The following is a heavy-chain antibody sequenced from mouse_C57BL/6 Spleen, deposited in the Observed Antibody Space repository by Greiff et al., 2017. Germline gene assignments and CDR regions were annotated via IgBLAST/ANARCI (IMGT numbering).Heavy chain of an antibody. V-gene: IGHV3-6*01. CDR2: ISYDGSN. J-gene: IGHJ2*01. D-gene: IGHD1-1*01. CDR3: AREGYYGSPYYFDY. CDR1: GYSITSGYY. Sequence: EVKLMESGPGLVKPSQSLSLTCSVTGYSITSGYYWNWIRQFPGNKLEWMGYISYDGSNNSNPSLKNRISITRDTSKNQFFLKLNSVTTEDTATYYCAREGYYGSPYYFDYGGQGTTLTVSS.